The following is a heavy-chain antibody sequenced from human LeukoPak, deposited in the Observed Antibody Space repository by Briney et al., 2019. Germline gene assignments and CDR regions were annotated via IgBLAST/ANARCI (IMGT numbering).Heavy chain of an antibody. J-gene: IGHJ4*02. Sequence: PGGSLRLSCAASGFTFSSYWMSWVRQAPGKGLEWVSVIYSGGSTYYADSVKDRFTISRHNSKNTLYLQMNSLRAEDTAVYYCARGPHSAYDFDYWGQGTLVTVSS. V-gene: IGHV3-53*04. D-gene: IGHD5-12*01. CDR1: GFTFSSYW. CDR2: IYSGGST. CDR3: ARGPHSAYDFDY.